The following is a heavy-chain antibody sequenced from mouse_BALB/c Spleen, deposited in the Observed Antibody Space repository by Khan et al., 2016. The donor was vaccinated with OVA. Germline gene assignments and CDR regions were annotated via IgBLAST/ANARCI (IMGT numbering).Heavy chain of an antibody. CDR1: GYSFTGYF. D-gene: IGHD1-1*01. CDR3: ATKNGSDFDY. J-gene: IGHJ2*01. Sequence: VQLQQSGPELVKPGASVKISCKASGYSFTGYFMNWVMQSHGKSLEWIGRINPHIGETFYNQKFKGKATLTVDESSSTAHMELRSLASEDSAVYYCATKNGSDFDYWGQGTTLTVSS. CDR2: INPHIGET. V-gene: IGHV1-20*02.